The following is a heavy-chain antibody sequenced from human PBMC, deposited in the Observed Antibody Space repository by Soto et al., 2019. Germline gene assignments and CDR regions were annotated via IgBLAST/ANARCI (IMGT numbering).Heavy chain of an antibody. CDR3: TTAHPRGPDY. CDR2: IKSKGNGGTA. Sequence: PGGSLRLSCAASGFTINNAWMSWVRQAPGKGLEWVGRIKSKGNGGTADYAAPVKGRFTISRDDSRNTLYLQMNSLKTEDTAVYYCTTAHPRGPDYWGQGTLVTVSS. CDR1: GFTINNAW. D-gene: IGHD5-12*01. V-gene: IGHV3-15*01. J-gene: IGHJ4*02.